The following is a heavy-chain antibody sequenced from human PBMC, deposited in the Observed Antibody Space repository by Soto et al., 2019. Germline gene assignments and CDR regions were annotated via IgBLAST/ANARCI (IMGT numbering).Heavy chain of an antibody. J-gene: IGHJ6*03. CDR2: INHSGST. D-gene: IGHD2-2*01. CDR3: ARAGGIVVPAAMKVNYYYYMDV. Sequence: SETLSLTCAVYGGSFSGYYWSWIRQPPGKGLEWIGEINHSGSTNYNPSLKSRVTISVDTSKNQFSLKLSSVTAADTAVYYCARAGGIVVPAAMKVNYYYYMDVWGKGITVTVSS. V-gene: IGHV4-34*01. CDR1: GGSFSGYY.